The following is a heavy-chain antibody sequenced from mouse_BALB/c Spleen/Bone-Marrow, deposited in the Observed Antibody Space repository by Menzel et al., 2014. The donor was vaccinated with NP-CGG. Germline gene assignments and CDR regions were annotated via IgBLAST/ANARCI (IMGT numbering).Heavy chain of an antibody. CDR3: ASYDYGWYFDV. Sequence: VQLQQSGAELVKPGASVELSCTASGFNIKDTYMHWVKQRPEQGLEWIGRIAPANGNTKYDLTFQGKATITADTSSNTAYLQLSSLTSEDTAVYYCASYDYGWYFDVWGAGTTVTGSS. D-gene: IGHD2-4*01. CDR1: GFNIKDTY. J-gene: IGHJ1*01. V-gene: IGHV14-3*02. CDR2: IAPANGNT.